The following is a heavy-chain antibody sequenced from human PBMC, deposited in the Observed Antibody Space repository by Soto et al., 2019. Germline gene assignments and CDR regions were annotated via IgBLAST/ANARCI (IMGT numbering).Heavy chain of an antibody. CDR2: ISSSGTTI. V-gene: IGHV3-11*01. D-gene: IGHD6-19*01. CDR3: ARVRSRDSAWYDY. CDR1: GFTFSAYY. Sequence: QVQLVESGGSLVKPGGSLRLSCAASGFTFSAYYMSWIRQAPGKGLEWVSYISSSGTTIYYADSVKGRFTISRDNAKNSLYLQMNSLRAEDTAVYYCARVRSRDSAWYDYWGQGTLVTVSS. J-gene: IGHJ4*02.